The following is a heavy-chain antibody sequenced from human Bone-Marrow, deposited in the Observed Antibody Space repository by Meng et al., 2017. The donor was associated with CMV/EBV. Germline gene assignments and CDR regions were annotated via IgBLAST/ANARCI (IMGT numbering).Heavy chain of an antibody. CDR2: RSGSSDST. CDR3: EKGVSTVTTSWFDP. Sequence: SGFTCSSSDLGCVRQATGKGLGRVSERSGSSDSTDDADSEKARYTISSEKSKNTLYLLLISLRVEATAVYYGEKGVSTVTTSWFDPWGQGTLVTVSS. V-gene: IGHV3-23*01. J-gene: IGHJ5*02. D-gene: IGHD4-17*01. CDR1: GFTCSSSD.